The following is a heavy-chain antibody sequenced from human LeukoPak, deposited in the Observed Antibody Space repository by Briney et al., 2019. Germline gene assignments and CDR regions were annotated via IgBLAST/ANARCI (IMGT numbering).Heavy chain of an antibody. D-gene: IGHD6-13*01. Sequence: ASVKVSCKTSGYTFTGYYIHWVRQAPGQGLKWMGWINPNSGGTNYAQKFQGRVTMTRDTSISTAYMELSRLRSDDTAVYYCARDEVGSSWYRGDYFDYWGQGTLVTVSS. J-gene: IGHJ4*02. CDR1: GYTFTGYY. CDR2: INPNSGGT. V-gene: IGHV1-2*02. CDR3: ARDEVGSSWYRGDYFDY.